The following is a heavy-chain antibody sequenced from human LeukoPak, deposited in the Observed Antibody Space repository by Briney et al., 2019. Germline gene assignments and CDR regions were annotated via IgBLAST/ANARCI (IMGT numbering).Heavy chain of an antibody. J-gene: IGHJ4*02. CDR1: GDSINSGDYY. Sequence: PSENLSLTCTVSGDSINSGDYYWSWIRQPPGNGLEWIGYIYYSGSTYYNPSLKSRVTISVDTSKNQFSLKLSSVTAADTAVYYCARDNGYGQLDSWGQGTLVTVSS. CDR2: IYYSGST. V-gene: IGHV4-30-4*01. CDR3: ARDNGYGQLDS. D-gene: IGHD2-15*01.